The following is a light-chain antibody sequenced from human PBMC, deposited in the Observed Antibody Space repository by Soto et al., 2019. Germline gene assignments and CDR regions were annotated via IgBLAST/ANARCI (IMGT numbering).Light chain of an antibody. J-gene: IGLJ2*01. CDR3: TSYTPTNTLV. Sequence: QSALTQPASVSWSPGQSITISCTGTSSDIGGYDYVSWYQQHPDKAPKLVIYEVSNRPSGVSNRFSGSKSGNTASLTISGLQAEDEADYYCTSYTPTNTLVFGGGTKVTVL. CDR2: EVS. V-gene: IGLV2-14*01. CDR1: SSDIGGYDY.